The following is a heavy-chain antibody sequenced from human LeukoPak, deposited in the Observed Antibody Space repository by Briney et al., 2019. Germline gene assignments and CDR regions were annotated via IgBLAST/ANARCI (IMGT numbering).Heavy chain of an antibody. J-gene: IGHJ4*02. V-gene: IGHV3-30-3*01. CDR1: GFTFSSYA. D-gene: IGHD4/OR15-4a*01. Sequence: GGSLRPSCAASGFTFSSYAMHWVRQAPGKGLEWVAVISYDGSNKYYADSVKGRFTISRDNSKNTLYLQMNSLRAEDTAVYYCAKGVLNEGDYWGQGTLVTVSS. CDR3: AKGVLNEGDY. CDR2: ISYDGSNK.